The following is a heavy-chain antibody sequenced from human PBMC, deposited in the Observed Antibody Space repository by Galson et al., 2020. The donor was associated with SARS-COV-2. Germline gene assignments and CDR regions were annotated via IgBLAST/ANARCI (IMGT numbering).Heavy chain of an antibody. D-gene: IGHD6-25*01. CDR1: GFTFSGYA. Sequence: QAGGSLRLSCSASGFTFSGYAMHWVRQAPGKGLEYVSTISSNGGSTYYADSVKGRFTISRDNSKNTLYLQMNSLRPEDTAVYYCVKGYSSDWLGYFQHWGQGTLVTVSS. V-gene: IGHV3-64D*08. J-gene: IGHJ1*01. CDR3: VKGYSSDWLGYFQH. CDR2: ISSNGGST.